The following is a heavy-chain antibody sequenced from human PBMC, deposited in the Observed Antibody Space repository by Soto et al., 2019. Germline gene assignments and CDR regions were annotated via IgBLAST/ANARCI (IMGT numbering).Heavy chain of an antibody. CDR1: GSTFSSYA. V-gene: IGHV1-2*04. D-gene: IGHD6-13*01. CDR2: INPNSGGT. Sequence: ASVKVSCKASGSTFSSYAISWVRQAPGQGLEWMGWINPNSGGTNYAQKFQGWVTMTRDTSISTAYMELSRMRSDDTAVYYCSRRPPAVAGTLGTARDIWGLGTILT. CDR3: SRRPPAVAGTLGTARDI. J-gene: IGHJ3*02.